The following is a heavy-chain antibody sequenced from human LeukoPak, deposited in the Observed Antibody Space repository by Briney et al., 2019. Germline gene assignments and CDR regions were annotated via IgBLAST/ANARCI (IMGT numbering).Heavy chain of an antibody. J-gene: IGHJ4*02. Sequence: GGSLRLSCAASGFTVSSNYMSWVRQAPGKGLEWVSVIYSGGRTYYADSVKGRFTISRHNSKNTLYLQVNSLRAEDTAVYYCARECRMVHSSSPLIDSWGQGTLVTVSS. D-gene: IGHD6-6*01. CDR1: GFTVSSNY. CDR2: IYSGGRT. CDR3: ARECRMVHSSSPLIDS. V-gene: IGHV3-53*04.